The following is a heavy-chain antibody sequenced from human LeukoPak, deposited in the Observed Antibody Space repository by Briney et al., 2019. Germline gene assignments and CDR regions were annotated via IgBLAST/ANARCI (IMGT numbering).Heavy chain of an antibody. Sequence: ASVKVSCKASGYTFTSYGISWVRQAPGQGLEWMGWISAYNGNTNYAQKLQGRVTMTTDTSTSTASMELRSLRSEDTAVDFCARYLISSSWYRDFWGQGNLVPVSS. CDR3: ARYLISSSWYRDF. CDR2: ISAYNGNT. V-gene: IGHV1-18*01. J-gene: IGHJ4*02. CDR1: GYTFTSYG. D-gene: IGHD6-13*01.